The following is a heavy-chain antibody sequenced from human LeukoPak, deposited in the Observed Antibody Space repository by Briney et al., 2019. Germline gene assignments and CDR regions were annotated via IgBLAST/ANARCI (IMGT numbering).Heavy chain of an antibody. CDR2: FDPEDGET. D-gene: IGHD2-2*01. CDR3: AKDALNECSSTSCYGLDYFDY. J-gene: IGHJ4*02. Sequence: ASVKVSCKVSGYTLTELSMHWVRQAPGKGLEWMGGFDPEDGETIYAQKFQGRVTMTEDTSTDTAYMELSSLRSEDTAVYYCAKDALNECSSTSCYGLDYFDYWGQGTLVTVSS. V-gene: IGHV1-24*01. CDR1: GYTLTELS.